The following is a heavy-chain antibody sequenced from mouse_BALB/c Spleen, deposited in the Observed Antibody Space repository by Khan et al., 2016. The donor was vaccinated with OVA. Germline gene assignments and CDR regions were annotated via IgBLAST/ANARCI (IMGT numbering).Heavy chain of an antibody. V-gene: IGHV3-2*02. CDR1: AYSITSDYA. J-gene: IGHJ2*01. Sequence: EVQLQESGPGLVKPSQSLSLTCTVTAYSITSDYAWTWIRQFPGNKLEWMGYISYSGSTSYNPSLTSRISITRDTSKNQFFLQLISVTTEDTATYYCACNRFYYRYSYLDYWGQGTTLTVSS. CDR2: ISYSGST. CDR3: ACNRFYYRYSYLDY. D-gene: IGHD2-14*01.